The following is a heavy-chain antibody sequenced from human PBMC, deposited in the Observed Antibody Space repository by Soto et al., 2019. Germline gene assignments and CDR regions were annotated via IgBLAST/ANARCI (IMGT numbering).Heavy chain of an antibody. D-gene: IGHD4-17*01. CDR1: GGTFSSYA. Sequence: ASVKVSCKASGGTFSSYAISWVRQAPGQGLEWMGGIIPIFGTANYAQKFQGRVTITADESTSTAYMELSSLRSEDTAVYYCARAGPVATVTTPYYFDYWGQGTLVTVSS. CDR3: ARAGPVATVTTPYYFDY. J-gene: IGHJ4*02. V-gene: IGHV1-69*13. CDR2: IIPIFGTA.